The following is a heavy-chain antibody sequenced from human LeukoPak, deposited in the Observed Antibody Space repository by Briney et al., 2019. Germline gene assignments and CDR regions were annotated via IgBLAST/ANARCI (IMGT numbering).Heavy chain of an antibody. D-gene: IGHD1-1*01. CDR3: ARAPNWRFDH. CDR2: IYSDGTT. CDR1: GFTFSSYS. J-gene: IGHJ4*02. V-gene: IGHV3-53*01. Sequence: GGSLRLSCAASGFTFSSYSMNWVRQAPGKGLEWVSVIYSDGTTYYADSVKGRFTISRDDSKNTLYLHMNSLRAEDTAVYYCARAPNWRFDHWGQGTLVTVSS.